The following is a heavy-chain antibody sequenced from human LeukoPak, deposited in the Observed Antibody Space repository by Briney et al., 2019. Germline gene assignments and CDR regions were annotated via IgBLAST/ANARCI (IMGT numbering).Heavy chain of an antibody. CDR2: ISGSGGST. D-gene: IGHD1-1*01. J-gene: IGHJ5*02. V-gene: IGHV3-23*01. CDR3: AKDPTPSTYNWNGWFDP. Sequence: GGSLRLSCAASGFAFSTYAMSWVRQAPGKGLDWVSSISGSGGSTYYADSVKGRFIISRDNSKNTLHLQMNSLRAEDTAVYYCAKDPTPSTYNWNGWFDPWGQGTLVTVSS. CDR1: GFAFSTYA.